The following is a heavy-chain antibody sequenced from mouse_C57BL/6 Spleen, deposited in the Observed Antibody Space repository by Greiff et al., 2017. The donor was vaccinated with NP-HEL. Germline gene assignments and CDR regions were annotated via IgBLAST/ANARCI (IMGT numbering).Heavy chain of an antibody. Sequence: DVKLQESGGDLVKPGGSLKLSCAASGFTFSSYGMSWVRQTPDKRLEWVATISSGGSYTYYPDSVKGRFTISRDNAKNTLYLQMSSLKSEDTAMYYCARAITTLFDYWGQGTTLTVSS. J-gene: IGHJ2*01. CDR2: ISSGGSYT. CDR3: ARAITTLFDY. D-gene: IGHD2-4*01. V-gene: IGHV5-6*02. CDR1: GFTFSSYG.